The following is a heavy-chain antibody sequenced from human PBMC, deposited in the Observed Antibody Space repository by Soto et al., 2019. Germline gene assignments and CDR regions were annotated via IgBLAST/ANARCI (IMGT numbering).Heavy chain of an antibody. Sequence: ASVKVSCKVFGYTLTEFSMHWVRQAPGKGLEWMGGFDPEHSEGTSAQKFQGRLTMTEDTSAETAYMELSSLRFEDTAVYYCVRVRRQGATWHNSYCMDVWGQGTPVTVSS. CDR1: GYTLTEFS. J-gene: IGHJ6*02. CDR2: FDPEHSEG. V-gene: IGHV1-24*01. CDR3: VRVRRQGATWHNSYCMDV. D-gene: IGHD1-1*01.